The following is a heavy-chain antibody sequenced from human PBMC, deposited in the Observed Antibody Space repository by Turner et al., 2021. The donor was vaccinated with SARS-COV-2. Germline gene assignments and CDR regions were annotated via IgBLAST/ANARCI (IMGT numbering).Heavy chain of an antibody. V-gene: IGHV4-39*01. Sequence: QLQLPESDTGVVQPSETLSPTCTAPGGSISSSTYYWGWIRKPPGKGLEWIGNIYYSGSTYYNPSLKSRVTISVDTSKNQCSLKMGSVTAADTAVYYCARLMDTAMDYYGMDVWGQGTTVTVSS. J-gene: IGHJ6*02. CDR2: IYYSGST. CDR1: GGSISSSTYY. D-gene: IGHD5-18*01. CDR3: ARLMDTAMDYYGMDV.